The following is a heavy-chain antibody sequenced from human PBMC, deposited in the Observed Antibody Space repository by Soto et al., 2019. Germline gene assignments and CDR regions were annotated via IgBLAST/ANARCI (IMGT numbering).Heavy chain of an antibody. J-gene: IGHJ3*02. Sequence: SDTLSLSCTVSGGSISSSSYYWGWIRQPPGKGLEWIGSIYYSGSTYYNPSLKSRVTISVDTSKNQFSLKLSSVTAADTAVYYCARHVNPWAQGAFDIWGQGTMVTVSS. V-gene: IGHV4-39*01. CDR1: GGSISSSSYY. CDR3: ARHVNPWAQGAFDI. D-gene: IGHD7-27*01. CDR2: IYYSGST.